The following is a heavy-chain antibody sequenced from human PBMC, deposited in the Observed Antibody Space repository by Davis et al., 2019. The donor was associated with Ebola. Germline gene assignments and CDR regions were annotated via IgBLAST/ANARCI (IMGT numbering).Heavy chain of an antibody. J-gene: IGHJ4*02. CDR1: GGSFSGYY. Sequence: SETLSLTCAVYGGSFSGYYWSWIRQPPGKGLEWIGEINHSGSTNYNPSLKSRVTISADTSKNQFSLKLSSVTAADTAVYYCARVRRGGDYFDYWGQGTLVTVSS. CDR3: ARVRRGGDYFDY. D-gene: IGHD2-21*01. CDR2: INHSGST. V-gene: IGHV4-34*01.